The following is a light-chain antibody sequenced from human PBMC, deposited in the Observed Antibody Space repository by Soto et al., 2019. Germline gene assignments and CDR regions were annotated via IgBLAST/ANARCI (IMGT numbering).Light chain of an antibody. CDR3: ATWDGSLPGEV. J-gene: IGLJ2*01. V-gene: IGLV1-51*01. CDR2: DNN. Sequence: QSVLTQSPSVSAAPGQKDTISCSGSSSNIGNNYVSWYQQLPGTAPKLLIYDNNKRPSGIPDRISGSKSGTSGTLDITGLQTGDEADYYCATWDGSLPGEVFGGGTKLTVL. CDR1: SSNIGNNY.